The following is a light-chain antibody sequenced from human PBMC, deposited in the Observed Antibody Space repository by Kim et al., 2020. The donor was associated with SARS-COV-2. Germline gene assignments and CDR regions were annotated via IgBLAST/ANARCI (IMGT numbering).Light chain of an antibody. CDR3: QQYDSSPFT. CDR2: GAS. J-gene: IGKJ3*01. CDR1: QSVSNSY. Sequence: SPGESGTLAVRASQSVSNSYLAGYQQKPGQSPRLLVYGASRRATGIPDRFSGSGSGTDFTLTISRVEPEDFAVYYCQQYDSSPFTFGPGTKVDIK. V-gene: IGKV3-20*01.